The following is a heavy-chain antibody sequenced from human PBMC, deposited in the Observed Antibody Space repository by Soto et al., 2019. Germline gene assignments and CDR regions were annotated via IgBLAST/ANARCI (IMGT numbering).Heavy chain of an antibody. CDR2: INSDGSST. J-gene: IGHJ6*03. V-gene: IGHV3-74*01. D-gene: IGHD2-2*01. Sequence: EVQLVESGGGLVQPGGSLRLSCAASGFTFSNYWMHWVRQAPGKGLVWVSRINSDGSSTSYADSVKGRFTISRDNAKNTLYLKMNSLRAEETAVYYCARGRLGYCSSTTCYASYYYYYMDVWGKGTTVTVSS. CDR3: ARGRLGYCSSTTCYASYYYYYMDV. CDR1: GFTFSNYW.